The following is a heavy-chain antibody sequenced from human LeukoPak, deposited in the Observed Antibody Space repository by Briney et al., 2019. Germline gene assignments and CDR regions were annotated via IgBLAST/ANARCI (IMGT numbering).Heavy chain of an antibody. V-gene: IGHV4-59*01. D-gene: IGHD3-3*01. J-gene: IGHJ4*02. CDR1: GGSISSYY. Sequence: SETLSLTCTVSGGSISSYYWSWIRQPPGKGLEWIGYIYYSGSTNYNPPLKSRVTISVDTSKNQFSLKLSSVTAADTAVYYCAIHFGKYYFDYWGQGTLVTVSS. CDR3: AIHFGKYYFDY. CDR2: IYYSGST.